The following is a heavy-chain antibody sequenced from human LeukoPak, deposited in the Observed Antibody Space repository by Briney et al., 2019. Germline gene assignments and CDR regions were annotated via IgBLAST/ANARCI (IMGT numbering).Heavy chain of an antibody. CDR3: ARDRGHYYDSSGYYYYFDY. D-gene: IGHD3-22*01. Sequence: ASVKVSCKTSGYTFTDNYIHWVRQAPGQGLEWMGWINPNIGGTNYAQKFQGRVTMTRDTSISTAYMELSRLRSDDMAVYYCARDRGHYYDSSGYYYYFDYWGQGTLVTVSS. CDR2: INPNIGGT. J-gene: IGHJ4*02. CDR1: GYTFTDNY. V-gene: IGHV1-2*02.